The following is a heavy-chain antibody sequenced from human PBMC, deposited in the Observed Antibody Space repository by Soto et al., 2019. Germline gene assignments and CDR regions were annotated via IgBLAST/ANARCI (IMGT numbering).Heavy chain of an antibody. D-gene: IGHD6-6*01. V-gene: IGHV3-53*02. CDR2: IYNGGGT. CDR1: GFTVSGNY. Sequence: EVQLVETGGVLIQPGGSLRLSCAASGFTVSGNYMSWVRQAPGKGLEWVSVIYNGGGTYYADSVKGRFTISRDTSKNTLNLQMTSRGAEDKAVYYFASTRGSSYDYWGQGTVVTVSS. J-gene: IGHJ4*02. CDR3: ASTRGSSYDY.